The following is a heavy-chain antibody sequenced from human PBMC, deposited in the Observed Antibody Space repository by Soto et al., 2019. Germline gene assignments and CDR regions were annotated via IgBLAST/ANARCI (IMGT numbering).Heavy chain of an antibody. J-gene: IGHJ4*02. CDR2: SYHSGST. CDR3: ARAGGLGAVAVDY. Sequence: QLQLQESGSGLVKPSQTLSLTCAVSGGSISSGGYSWSWIRQPPGKGLEWIGYSYHSGSTYYNPSIKRRVTISVDRSKNQFSLKLSSVAAADTAVYYCARAGGLGAVAVDYWGEGNLVTVSS. D-gene: IGHD6-19*01. V-gene: IGHV4-30-2*01. CDR1: GGSISSGGYS.